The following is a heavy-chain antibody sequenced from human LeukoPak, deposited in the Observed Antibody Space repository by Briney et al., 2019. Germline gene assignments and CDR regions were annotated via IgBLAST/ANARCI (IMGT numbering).Heavy chain of an antibody. V-gene: IGHV1-46*01. J-gene: IGHJ4*02. D-gene: IGHD5-12*01. CDR2: INPSGGST. Sequence: ASVKVSCKASGYTFTSYYMHWVRQAPGQGLEWMGIINPSGGSTSYAQKFQGRVTMTRDMSTSTVYMELGSLRSEDTAVYYCARARHSGHLRWRYFDYWGQGTLVTVSS. CDR1: GYTFTSYY. CDR3: ARARHSGHLRWRYFDY.